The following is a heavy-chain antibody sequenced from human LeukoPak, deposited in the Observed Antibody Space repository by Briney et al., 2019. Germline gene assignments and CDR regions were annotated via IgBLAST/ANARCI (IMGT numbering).Heavy chain of an antibody. CDR3: ARTDPSAAAGYYFDY. J-gene: IGHJ4*02. V-gene: IGHV3-21*01. D-gene: IGHD6-13*01. CDR2: ISSSSSYI. Sequence: GGSLRLSCAASGFTFSSYSMNWIRQAPGKGLEWVSSISSSSSYIYYADSVKGRFTISRDNAKNSLYLQMNSLRAEDTAVYYCARTDPSAAAGYYFDYWGQGTLVTVSS. CDR1: GFTFSSYS.